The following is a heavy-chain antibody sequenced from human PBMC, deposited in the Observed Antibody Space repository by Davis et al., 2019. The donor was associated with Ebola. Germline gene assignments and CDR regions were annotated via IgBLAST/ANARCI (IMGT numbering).Heavy chain of an antibody. CDR3: ARGYSSSWYSRLALNYDYGMDV. CDR2: VNHSGST. D-gene: IGHD6-13*01. Sequence: MPSETLSLTCSVYGGSFSGHYWTWIRQPPGKGLEWIGEVNHSGSTNYNPSLKSRVTISVDTSKNQFSLNLSSVTAADTAVYYCARGYSSSWYSRLALNYDYGMDVWGQGTTVIVSS. V-gene: IGHV4-34*01. CDR1: GGSFSGHY. J-gene: IGHJ6*02.